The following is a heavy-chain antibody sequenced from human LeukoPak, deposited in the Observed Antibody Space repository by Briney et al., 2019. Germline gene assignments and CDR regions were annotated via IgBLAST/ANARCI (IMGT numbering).Heavy chain of an antibody. D-gene: IGHD5/OR15-5a*01. CDR2: ISGSGGST. CDR3: AKSTPFSPTMEDFDY. V-gene: IGHV3-23*01. Sequence: PGGSLRLSCAASGFTFSSYAMSWVRQAPGRGLEWVSAISGSGGSTYYADSVKGRSTISRDNSKNTLYLQMNSLRAEDMAVYYCAKSTPFSPTMEDFDYWGQGTLVTVSS. J-gene: IGHJ4*02. CDR1: GFTFSSYA.